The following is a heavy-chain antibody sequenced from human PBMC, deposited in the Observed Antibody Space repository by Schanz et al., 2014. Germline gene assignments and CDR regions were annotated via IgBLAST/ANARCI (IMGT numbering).Heavy chain of an antibody. V-gene: IGHV4-59*04. CDR2: IYYSGTT. J-gene: IGHJ5*02. Sequence: QMQLVESGGGLVKPGGSLRLSCVASGFSFSDSFMSWIRQTPEKGLEWIGGIYYSGTTYYNPSLKSRLTMSVDTSKNQFPLKLSSVTAADTAVYYCAAHRQYTGYYDWFDPWGQGTLVTVSS. D-gene: IGHD1-26*01. CDR1: GFSFSDSF. CDR3: AAHRQYTGYYDWFDP.